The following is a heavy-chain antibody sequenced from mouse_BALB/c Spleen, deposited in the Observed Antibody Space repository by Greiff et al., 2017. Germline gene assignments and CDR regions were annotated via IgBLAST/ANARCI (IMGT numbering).Heavy chain of an antibody. CDR3: SRAQDFDY. V-gene: IGHV1-18*01. Sequence: EVQLLESGPELVKPGASVKIPCKASGYTFTDYNMDWVKQSHGKSLEWCGDINRNNGGTNYNQKFKGRATFTVDKSSNTAYMELRSLTSEDTAVYYCSRAQDFDYWGQGTSLTVSS. J-gene: IGHJ2*02. CDR2: INRNNGGT. CDR1: GYTFTDYN. D-gene: IGHD3-3*01.